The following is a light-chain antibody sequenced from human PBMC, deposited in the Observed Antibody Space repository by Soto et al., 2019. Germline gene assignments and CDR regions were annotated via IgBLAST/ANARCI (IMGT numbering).Light chain of an antibody. Sequence: SYELTQPPSVSVSPGQTASITCSGDKLGDKYACWYQQKPGQSPVLVIYQDSKRPSGIPERFSGSNSGNTATLTISGTQATDEADYYCQAWDSSTVVFCGGTKLTVL. J-gene: IGLJ2*01. V-gene: IGLV3-1*01. CDR3: QAWDSSTVV. CDR2: QDS. CDR1: KLGDKY.